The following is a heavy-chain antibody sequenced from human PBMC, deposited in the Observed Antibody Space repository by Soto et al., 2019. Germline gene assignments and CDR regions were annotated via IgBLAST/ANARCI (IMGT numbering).Heavy chain of an antibody. CDR3: ARDRAHGPDAFGF. CDR1: GFTFSSYD. CDR2: ISRSAGNT. J-gene: IGHJ3*01. D-gene: IGHD2-8*01. V-gene: IGHV3-21*01. Sequence: TVGSLRLSCAASGFTFSSYDMNWVRQAPGKGLEWVSAISRSAGNTYYADSVKGRFTISRDNAKNSMYLQMNSLRAEDTAVYYCARDRAHGPDAFGFWGQGTMVTVSS.